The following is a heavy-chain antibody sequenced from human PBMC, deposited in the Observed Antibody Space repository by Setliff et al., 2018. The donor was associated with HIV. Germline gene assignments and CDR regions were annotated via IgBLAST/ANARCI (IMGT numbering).Heavy chain of an antibody. CDR2: IAGNDER. CDR1: GFSLNTGGMS. J-gene: IGHJ3*02. Sequence: SGPTLVNPTQTLTLTCTYSGFSLNTGGMSLNWIRQPPGEALEWLARIAGNDERFYSTSLKTRLSISKDTSKKQVVLTMTNLDVMDSATYYCARIDAWNTYARNAFEIWGRGTMVTVSS. CDR3: ARIDAWNTYARNAFEI. D-gene: IGHD2-8*01. V-gene: IGHV2-70*17.